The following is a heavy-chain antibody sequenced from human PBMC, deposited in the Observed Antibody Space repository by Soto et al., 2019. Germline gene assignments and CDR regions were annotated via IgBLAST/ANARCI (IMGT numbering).Heavy chain of an antibody. V-gene: IGHV4-59*11. CDR3: TRANWYSEY. CDR1: GGSISNHY. CDR2: IYYNGNT. Sequence: QVQLQESGPGLVKPSETLSLTCSVSGGSISNHYWSWIRQPPGKGLEWIGYIYYNGNTNYNPSLKSRVTMSVDTSRNQISLNLTTVTAAEPAVYYCTRANWYSEYWGQGPLVTISS. J-gene: IGHJ4*02. D-gene: IGHD7-27*01.